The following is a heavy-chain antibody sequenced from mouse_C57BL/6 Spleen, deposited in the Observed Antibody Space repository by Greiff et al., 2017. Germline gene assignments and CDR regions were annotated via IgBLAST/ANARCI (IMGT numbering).Heavy chain of an antibody. Sequence: VQLQQSGAELVRPGASVTLSCKASGYTFTDYEMHWVKQTPVHGLEWIGAIDPETGGTAYNQKFKGKAILTADKSSSTAYMELRSLTSEDSAVYYCTRSSSGNSDVMAYWGQGTLVTVSA. CDR1: GYTFTDYE. J-gene: IGHJ3*01. CDR2: IDPETGGT. V-gene: IGHV1-15*01. CDR3: TRSSSGNSDVMAY. D-gene: IGHD1-1*01.